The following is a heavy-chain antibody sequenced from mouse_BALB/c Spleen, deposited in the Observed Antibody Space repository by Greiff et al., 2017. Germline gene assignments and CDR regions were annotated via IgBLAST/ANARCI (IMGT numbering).Heavy chain of an antibody. J-gene: IGHJ3*01. V-gene: IGHV1-14*01. CDR3: ERLNGSSNLAWLDY. CDR2: INPYNDGT. D-gene: IGHD1-1*01. Sequence: EVKLQESGPELVKPGASVKMSCKASGYTFTSYVMHWVKQKPGQGLEWIGYINPYNDGTKYNEKFKGKATLTSDKSSSTAYMELSSLTSEDSAVYNCERLNGSSNLAWLDYWGQGTLVTVSA. CDR1: GYTFTSYV.